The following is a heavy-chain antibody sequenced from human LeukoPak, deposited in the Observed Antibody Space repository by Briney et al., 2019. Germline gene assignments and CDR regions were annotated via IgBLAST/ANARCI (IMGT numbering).Heavy chain of an antibody. CDR2: IRYDGSNK. CDR3: AKDGTLVGATFFDY. CDR1: GFTFSSYG. Sequence: GGSLRLSCAASGFTFSSYGMHWVRQAPGKGLEWVAFIRYDGSNKYYADSVKGRFTISRDNSKNTLYLQMNSLRAEDTAVYYCAKDGTLVGATFFDYWGQGTLVTVSS. J-gene: IGHJ4*02. V-gene: IGHV3-30*02. D-gene: IGHD1-26*01.